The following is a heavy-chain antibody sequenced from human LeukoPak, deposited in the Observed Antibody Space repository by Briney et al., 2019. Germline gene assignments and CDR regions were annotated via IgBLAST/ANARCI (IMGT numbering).Heavy chain of an antibody. CDR1: SFTFNTYD. Sequence: GKSLGVSGAASSFTFNTYDKHWVRQAPGNGLVWVARIDTDGKTTTYADSVKGRFTISRDNAKNMLYVQMNSLRAEDTAVYYCVRDKDGYNFWGQGTLVSVSS. J-gene: IGHJ4*02. CDR2: IDTDGKTT. CDR3: VRDKDGYNF. D-gene: IGHD5-24*01. V-gene: IGHV3-74*01.